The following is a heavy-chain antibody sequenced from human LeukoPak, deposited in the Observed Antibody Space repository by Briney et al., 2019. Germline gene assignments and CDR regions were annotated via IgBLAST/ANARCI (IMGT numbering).Heavy chain of an antibody. V-gene: IGHV3-23*01. CDR1: GFTFSNYA. Sequence: GGSLRLSCEASGFTFSNYAMSWVRQAPGKGLEWVSGICGHGISIYYADSVKGRFTISRDNSKNTLYLQMNSLRAEDTAVYYCAEDLGYGGNAEEWLYFDYWGQGTLVTVSS. D-gene: IGHD4-23*01. J-gene: IGHJ4*02. CDR2: ICGHGISI. CDR3: AEDLGYGGNAEEWLYFDY.